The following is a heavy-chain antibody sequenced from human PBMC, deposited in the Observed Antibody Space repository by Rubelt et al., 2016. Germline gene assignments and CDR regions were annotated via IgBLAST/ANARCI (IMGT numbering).Heavy chain of an antibody. V-gene: IGHV1-69*02. Sequence: EGMGRIIPIVDIAKYAQKFQGRVTISADKSTSTAYMELRSLTSDDTAVYYCASASGHPRTITADRDAFDLWGQGTVVTVSS. CDR2: IIPIVDIA. D-gene: IGHD6-25*01. CDR3: ASASGHPRTITADRDAFDL. J-gene: IGHJ3*01.